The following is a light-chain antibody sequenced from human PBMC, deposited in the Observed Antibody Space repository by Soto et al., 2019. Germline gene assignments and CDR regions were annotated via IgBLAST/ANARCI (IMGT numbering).Light chain of an antibody. CDR1: SSDIGTYNF. V-gene: IGLV2-14*01. CDR3: SSYTRSNSLV. Sequence: QSVLAQPASVSGSPGQSISISCTGSSSDIGTYNFVSWYQQHPGKAPKLLIFGVTNRPSGISDRFSGSKSGDTASLTIPGLQTEDEADYYCSSYTRSNSLVFGTGTKLTVL. CDR2: GVT. J-gene: IGLJ1*01.